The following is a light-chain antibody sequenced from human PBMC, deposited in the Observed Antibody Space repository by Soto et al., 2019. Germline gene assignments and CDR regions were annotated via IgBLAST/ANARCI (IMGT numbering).Light chain of an antibody. J-gene: IGLJ1*01. CDR3: TSYTNSNTLEV. Sequence: QSALIQPASVSGSPGQSITISCTGTSRDVGGSNYVSWYQHHPHRAPKLLIYEVSYRPSGVSSRFSGSKSGNTASLTISGLQAEDDADYYCTSYTNSNTLEVFGVGTKLTVL. CDR2: EVS. CDR1: SRDVGGSNY. V-gene: IGLV2-14*01.